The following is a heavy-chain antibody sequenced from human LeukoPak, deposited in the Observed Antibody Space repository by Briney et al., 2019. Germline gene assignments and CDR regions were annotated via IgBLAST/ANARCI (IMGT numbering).Heavy chain of an antibody. CDR3: ARPRYGSGSLDS. Sequence: PSETLSLTCAVYGGSFSGHYWTWIRQPPGMGLEWIGEINHSGSTTYNPSLNTRVTISVDTSKNQIPLKLSSVTAADTAVYYCARPRYGSGSLDSWGQGTLVTVSS. V-gene: IGHV4-34*01. J-gene: IGHJ4*02. CDR1: GGSFSGHY. D-gene: IGHD3-10*01. CDR2: INHSGST.